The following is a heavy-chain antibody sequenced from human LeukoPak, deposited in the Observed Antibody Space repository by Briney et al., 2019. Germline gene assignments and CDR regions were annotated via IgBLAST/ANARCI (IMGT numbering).Heavy chain of an antibody. J-gene: IGHJ4*02. D-gene: IGHD6-13*01. V-gene: IGHV4-61*02. CDR2: IYTSGST. CDR1: GGSISSGSYY. Sequence: PSETLSLTCTVSGGSISSGSYYWSWIRQPAGKGLEWIGRIYTSGSTNYNPSLKSRVTISVDTSKNQFSLKLSSVTAADTAVYYCARVESSWYIEKWGQGTLVTVSS. CDR3: ARVESSWYIEK.